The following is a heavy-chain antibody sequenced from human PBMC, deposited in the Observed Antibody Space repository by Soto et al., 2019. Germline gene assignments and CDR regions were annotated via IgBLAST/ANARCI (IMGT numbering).Heavy chain of an antibody. Sequence: QVQLVQSGAEVKKPGSSVKVSCEASGGTFSSYSFSWVRQAPGQGLEWMGRVIPILGMANYAQKFQGRVTITADKSTSTVDMERSSLRSEDTAVYYFARGGAVVVPGAVDRHNWFDPWGQGTLVTVSS. J-gene: IGHJ5*02. CDR3: ARGGAVVVPGAVDRHNWFDP. V-gene: IGHV1-69*02. D-gene: IGHD2-2*01. CDR2: VIPILGMA. CDR1: GGTFSSYS.